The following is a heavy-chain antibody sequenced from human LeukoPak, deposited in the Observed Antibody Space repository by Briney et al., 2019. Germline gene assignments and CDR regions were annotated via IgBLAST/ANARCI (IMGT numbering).Heavy chain of an antibody. CDR3: AKNLNGGNTHSDY. CDR2: ISGGDTST. V-gene: IGHV3-23*01. J-gene: IGHJ4*02. Sequence: GGSLRLSCAASGFAFSSYAMNWVRQAPGKGLEWVSTISGGDTSTFYADSVKGRFTISRDNSKNTLYLQMNNLRAEDTAVYYCAKNLNGGNTHSDYWGQGTLVTVSS. D-gene: IGHD4-23*01. CDR1: GFAFSSYA.